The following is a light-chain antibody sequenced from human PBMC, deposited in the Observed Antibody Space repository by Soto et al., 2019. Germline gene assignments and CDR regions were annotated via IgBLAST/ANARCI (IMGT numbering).Light chain of an antibody. V-gene: IGKV3-20*01. J-gene: IGKJ4*01. CDR2: GAS. Sequence: ENGLKQSPGTMSLSPGERATLSCGASQSVSSTCLAWYQQKPGQAPRLLIYGASSRATGIPDRFSGSGSGTDFTLTISRLEPEDFAVYYCQHYGSLVLTFGGGTKVEIK. CDR1: QSVSSTC. CDR3: QHYGSLVLT.